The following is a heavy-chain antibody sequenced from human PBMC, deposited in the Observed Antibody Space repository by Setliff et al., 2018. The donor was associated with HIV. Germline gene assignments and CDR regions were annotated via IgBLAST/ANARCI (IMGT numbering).Heavy chain of an antibody. J-gene: IGHJ4*02. CDR1: SGSFSGYR. CDR3: ARRGYSSGYFDY. V-gene: IGHV4-34*01. D-gene: IGHD6-19*01. CDR2: INHRGST. Sequence: PSETLSLTCAVYSGSFSGYRWTWIRQPPGKGLEWIGEINHRGSTTYNPSLRSRVTISVDTSKNQFSLKLSSVTAADTAVYYCARRGYSSGYFDYWGQGRLVTVSS.